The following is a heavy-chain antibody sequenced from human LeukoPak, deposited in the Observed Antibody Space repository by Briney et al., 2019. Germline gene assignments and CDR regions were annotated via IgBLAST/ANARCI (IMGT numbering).Heavy chain of an antibody. V-gene: IGHV3-21*01. CDR1: GFTFSSYS. CDR2: TSSRSSNI. Sequence: PGGSLRLSCAASGFTFSSYSMNWVRQAPGKGLEWVSSTSSRSSNIYHADSVKGRFTISRDNAKNSLYLQMNSLGAEDTAVYYCAKVDIVATIDAGRLVDYWGQGTLVTVSS. J-gene: IGHJ4*02. D-gene: IGHD5-12*01. CDR3: AKVDIVATIDAGRLVDY.